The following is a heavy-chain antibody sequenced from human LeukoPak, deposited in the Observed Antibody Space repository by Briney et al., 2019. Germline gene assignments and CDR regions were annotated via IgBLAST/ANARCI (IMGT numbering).Heavy chain of an antibody. CDR2: IRPDGSEG. CDR1: GITFSNSW. J-gene: IGHJ4*02. CDR3: ARDVAYSAFDY. V-gene: IGHV3-7*01. Sequence: PGGSLRLSCTTSGITFSNSWMSWVRQAPGKGLEWVATIRPDGSEGYYADSVRGRFTISRDNPKNSFYLQMSSLRAEDTGVFYCARDVAYSAFDYWGQGTLVTVSS. D-gene: IGHD2-21*01.